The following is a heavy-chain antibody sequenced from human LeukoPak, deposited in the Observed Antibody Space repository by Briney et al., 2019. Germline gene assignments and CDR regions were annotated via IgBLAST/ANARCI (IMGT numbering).Heavy chain of an antibody. V-gene: IGHV4-59*01. CDR3: AKSPRTVTTIFDY. J-gene: IGHJ4*02. CDR2: IHERGST. Sequence: SETLSLTCTVSGGFISTYYWSWLRQSPGKGLEWIGYIHERGSTNHNPSLKSRVTMSVDTSKNQFSLKLTSVTAAVTAVYFCAKSPRTVTTIFDYWGQGTLVTVSS. CDR1: GGFISTYY. D-gene: IGHD5-12*01.